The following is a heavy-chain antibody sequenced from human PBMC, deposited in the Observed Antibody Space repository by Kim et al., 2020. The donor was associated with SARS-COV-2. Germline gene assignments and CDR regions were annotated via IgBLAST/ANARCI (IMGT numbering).Heavy chain of an antibody. V-gene: IGHV3-49*04. CDR1: SVNFGDYA. CDR2: IRSSGYGAST. D-gene: IGHD3-10*01. Sequence: GGSLRLSCTSSSVNFGDYAMTWVRQPPGKGLEWVGFIRSSGYGASTSFAASARGRFSISRDDSKGVVFLQLSSLETVDTAVYYCARLAEFCSSSTCDSHYHSHMDVWGRGTTVTVSS. J-gene: IGHJ6*03. CDR3: ARLAEFCSSSTCDSHYHSHMDV.